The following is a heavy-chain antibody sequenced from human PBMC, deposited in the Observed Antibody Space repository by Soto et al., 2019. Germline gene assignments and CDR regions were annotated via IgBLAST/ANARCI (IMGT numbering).Heavy chain of an antibody. V-gene: IGHV4-59*12. CDR2: IYYSGST. J-gene: IGHJ6*02. CDR3: ARVSGSYYYGMDV. D-gene: IGHD1-26*01. Sequence: PSETLSLTCTVSGGSISSYYWSCIMQPPGKGLEWIGEIYYSGSTNYNPSLKSRATISVDKSKNQFSLKLSSVTAADTAVYYCARVSGSYYYGMDVWGQGTTVTVSS. CDR1: GGSISSYY.